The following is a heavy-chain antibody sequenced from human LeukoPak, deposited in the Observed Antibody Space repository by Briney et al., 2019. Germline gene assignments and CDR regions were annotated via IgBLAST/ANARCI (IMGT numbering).Heavy chain of an antibody. Sequence: GGSLRLSCAASGFTFSSYAMSWVRQAPGKGLEWVSAISGSVGSTYYADSVKGRFTISRENSKNTLYLQMNSLRAEDTAVYYCAKLSGPYYFDYWGQGTLVTVSS. CDR3: AKLSGPYYFDY. J-gene: IGHJ4*02. V-gene: IGHV3-23*01. CDR1: GFTFSSYA. D-gene: IGHD3-10*01. CDR2: ISGSVGST.